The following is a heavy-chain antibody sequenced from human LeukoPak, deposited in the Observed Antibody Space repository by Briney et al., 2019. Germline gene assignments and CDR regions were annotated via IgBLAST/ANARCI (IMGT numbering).Heavy chain of an antibody. D-gene: IGHD5-18*01. CDR1: GGSISSGGYY. Sequence: SETLPLTCTVSGGSISSGGYYWSWIRQHPGKGLEWIGYIYYSGSTYYNPSLKSRVTISVDTSKNQFSLKLSSVTAADTAVYYCARDTAMAFDYWGQGTLVTVSS. J-gene: IGHJ4*02. V-gene: IGHV4-31*03. CDR3: ARDTAMAFDY. CDR2: IYYSGST.